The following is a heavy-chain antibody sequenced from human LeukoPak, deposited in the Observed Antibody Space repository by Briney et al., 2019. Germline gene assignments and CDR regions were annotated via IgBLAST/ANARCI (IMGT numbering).Heavy chain of an antibody. V-gene: IGHV3-53*01. Sequence: GSLRLSCAASGFTVSSNSMSWVRQAPGKGLEWVSGIYTAADTYYADSVKGRFTISRDSSKNTLYLQVNSLRAEDTAVYYCATRSGTYYYWGQGTLVTVPS. CDR2: IYTAADT. CDR1: GFTVSSNS. J-gene: IGHJ4*02. D-gene: IGHD1-26*01. CDR3: ATRSGTYYY.